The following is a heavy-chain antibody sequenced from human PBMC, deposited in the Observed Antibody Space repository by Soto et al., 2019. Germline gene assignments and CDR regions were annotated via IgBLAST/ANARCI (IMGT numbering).Heavy chain of an antibody. CDR1: GFTFDDYG. J-gene: IGHJ3*02. Sequence: GGSLRLSCAASGFTFDDYGMNWVRQVPGKGLEWVSYISGSSITIYYADSVKGRFTISRDNAKNSLYLQMNSLRAEDTAVYYCARDSLAGSDAFDIWGQGTMVTVSS. CDR2: ISGSSITI. D-gene: IGHD6-19*01. CDR3: ARDSLAGSDAFDI. V-gene: IGHV3-48*04.